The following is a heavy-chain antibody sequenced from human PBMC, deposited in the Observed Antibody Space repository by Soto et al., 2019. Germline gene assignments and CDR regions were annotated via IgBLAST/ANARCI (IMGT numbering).Heavy chain of an antibody. D-gene: IGHD5-12*01. CDR2: IHHSGST. J-gene: IGHJ4*02. CDR3: ARMSVEMATTYYFDS. V-gene: IGHV4-38-2*01. Sequence: SETLSLTCVVSDYSISSNNYWGWIRQPPGKGLECIGSIHHSGSTYYSPSLNSRVTVSLDTSKNQFSLKLSSVNAADTAVYYCARMSVEMATTYYFDSWGQGALVTVSS. CDR1: DYSISSNNY.